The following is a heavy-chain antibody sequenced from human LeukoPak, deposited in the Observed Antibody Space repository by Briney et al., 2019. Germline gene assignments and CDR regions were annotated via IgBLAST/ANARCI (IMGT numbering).Heavy chain of an antibody. CDR2: ISAYNGNT. CDR1: GYTFTSSG. D-gene: IGHD1-26*01. J-gene: IGHJ4*02. V-gene: IGHV1-18*01. Sequence: ASVKVSCKASGYTFTSSGISWVRQAPGQGLEWMGWISAYNGNTNYAQKLQGRVTMTTDTSTSTAYMELRSLRSDDTAVYYCARDGDIVGATGYVDYWGQGSLVTVSS. CDR3: ARDGDIVGATGYVDY.